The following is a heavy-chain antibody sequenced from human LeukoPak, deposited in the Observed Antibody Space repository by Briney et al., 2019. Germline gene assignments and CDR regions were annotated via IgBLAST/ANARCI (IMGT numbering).Heavy chain of an antibody. J-gene: IGHJ4*02. Sequence: TSQTLSLTCTVSGGSISSGGYYWSWIRQPPGKGLEWIGYIYHSGSTYYNPSLKSRVTISVDRSKNQFSLKLSSVTAADTAVYYCARGYRDSMVRGVDYWGQGTLVTVSS. CDR1: GGSISSGGYY. V-gene: IGHV4-30-2*01. D-gene: IGHD3-10*01. CDR2: IYHSGST. CDR3: ARGYRDSMVRGVDY.